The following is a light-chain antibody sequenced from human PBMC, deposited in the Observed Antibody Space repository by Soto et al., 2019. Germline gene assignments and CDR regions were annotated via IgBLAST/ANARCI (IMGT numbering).Light chain of an antibody. CDR1: SSDVGGYNY. J-gene: IGLJ1*01. CDR3: SSYTGSTSYV. Sequence: QSVLTQPASVSGSPGQSITISCTGTSSDVGGYNYVSWYQQHPGKAPKLMIYDVSYRPSGVFNRFSGSKSGDTASLTISGLQAEDEADYYCSSYTGSTSYVFGTGTKVTVL. CDR2: DVS. V-gene: IGLV2-14*01.